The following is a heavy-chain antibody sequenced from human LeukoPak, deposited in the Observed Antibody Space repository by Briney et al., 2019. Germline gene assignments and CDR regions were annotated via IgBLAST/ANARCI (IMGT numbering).Heavy chain of an antibody. V-gene: IGHV4-39*01. CDR2: IYYSGST. J-gene: IGHJ4*02. CDR3: ARRWLYFDY. D-gene: IGHD5-24*01. Sequence: SETLSLTCTVSGGSISSSSYYWGWIRQPPGKGLEWIGSIYYSGSTYYNPSLKSRVTISVDTSENQFSLKLSSVTAADTAVYYCARRWLYFDYWGQGTLVTVSS. CDR1: GGSISSSSYY.